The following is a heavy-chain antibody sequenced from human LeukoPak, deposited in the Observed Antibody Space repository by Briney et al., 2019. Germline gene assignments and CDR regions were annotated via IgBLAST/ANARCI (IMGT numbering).Heavy chain of an antibody. CDR2: IIPIFGTA. D-gene: IGHD3-22*01. Sequence: ASVKVSCKASGGTFSSYAISWVRQAPGQGLEWMGGIIPIFGTANYAQKFQGRVTITADESASTAYMELSSLRSEDTAVYYCARDLLPYYYDSSGYYYYYYGMDVWGQGTTVTVSS. J-gene: IGHJ6*02. CDR1: GGTFSSYA. V-gene: IGHV1-69*01. CDR3: ARDLLPYYYDSSGYYYYYYGMDV.